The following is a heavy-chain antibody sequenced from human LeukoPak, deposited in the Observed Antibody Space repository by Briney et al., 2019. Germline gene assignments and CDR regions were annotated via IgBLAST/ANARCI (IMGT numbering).Heavy chain of an antibody. V-gene: IGHV3-23*01. CDR3: AKRGVVIRVILVGFHKEAYYFDS. J-gene: IGHJ4*02. Sequence: GGSLRLSCAASGFTFASYGMSWVRQAPGKGLEWVSGISDSGGSTNYADSVKGRFTISRDNPKNTLYLQMNSLRAEDTAVYFCAKRGVVIRVILVGFHKEAYYFDSWGQGALVTVSS. D-gene: IGHD3-22*01. CDR1: GFTFASYG. CDR2: ISDSGGST.